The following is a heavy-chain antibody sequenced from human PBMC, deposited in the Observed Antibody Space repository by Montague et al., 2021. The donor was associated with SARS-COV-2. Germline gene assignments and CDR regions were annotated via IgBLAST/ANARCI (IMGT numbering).Heavy chain of an antibody. V-gene: IGHV3-74*01. D-gene: IGHD6-13*01. CDR1: VFTFSAYW. Sequence: SLRLSCAASVFTFSAYWMHWVRQAPGQGLEWVARIRADVTTTNXXXSXXGRFTISRDNAQDTVYLHMTTLTAEDTAVYYCVRAFSNSFKWFDPWGQGTLVTVSS. CDR2: IRADVTTT. CDR3: VRAFSNSFKWFDP. J-gene: IGHJ5*02.